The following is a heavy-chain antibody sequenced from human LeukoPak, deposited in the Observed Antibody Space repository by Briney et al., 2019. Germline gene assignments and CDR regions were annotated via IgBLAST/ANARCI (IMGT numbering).Heavy chain of an antibody. CDR1: GGSISNSHYY. J-gene: IGHJ4*02. CDR2: LYYSVTT. CDR3: ARLRRSHADQ. D-gene: IGHD2-2*01. V-gene: IGHV4-39*01. Sequence: PSETLSLTCTVSGGSISNSHYYWGWIRQPPGKGLEWIGTLYYSVTTYYNPSLKSRVTISVDTSENQFSLKLSSVTAADTAVYYCARLRRSHADQWGQGTLVTVPS.